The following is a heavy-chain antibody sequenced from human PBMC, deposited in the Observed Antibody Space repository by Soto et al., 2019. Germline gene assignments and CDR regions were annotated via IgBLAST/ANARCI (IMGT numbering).Heavy chain of an antibody. CDR2: ISYRGST. CDR3: ARQETSGYAFDY. Sequence: QVQLQESGPGLVKPSETLSLTCTDSGGSISSFDWNWIRQSPGKGLELIGYISYRGSTNYNPSLTSRVTISVDTSKNHFSLKLSSVTAADPAVYSCARQETSGYAFDYWGQGTLVTVAS. CDR1: GGSISSFD. D-gene: IGHD3-3*01. J-gene: IGHJ4*02. V-gene: IGHV4-59*08.